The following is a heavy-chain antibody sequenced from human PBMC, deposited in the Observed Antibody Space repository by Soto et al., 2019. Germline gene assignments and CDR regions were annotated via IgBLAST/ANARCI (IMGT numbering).Heavy chain of an antibody. J-gene: IGHJ5*02. V-gene: IGHV4-59*01. D-gene: IGHD4-17*01. CDR1: GGSISSYY. Sequence: TSETLSLTCTVSGGSISSYYWSWIRQPPGKGLEWIGYIYYSGSTNYNPSLRSRVTISVDTSKNQFSLKLSSVTAADTAVYYCARVRMNYGGNPTNWFDPWGQGTLVTVSS. CDR2: IYYSGST. CDR3: ARVRMNYGGNPTNWFDP.